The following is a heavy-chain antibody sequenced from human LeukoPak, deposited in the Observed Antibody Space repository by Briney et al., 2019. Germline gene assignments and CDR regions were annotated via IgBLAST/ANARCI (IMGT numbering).Heavy chain of an antibody. CDR3: ARGSFGVFDY. Sequence: GGSLRLSCAASGFTFSGYWISWVRQAPGKGLEWVSSMNSDGSHIYHAGSVEGRFTISRDNARNSLYLQMNGLRDEDTAVYYCARGSFGVFDYWGQGILVTVSS. D-gene: IGHD3-10*01. CDR1: GFTFSGYW. CDR2: MNSDGSHI. V-gene: IGHV3-48*02. J-gene: IGHJ4*02.